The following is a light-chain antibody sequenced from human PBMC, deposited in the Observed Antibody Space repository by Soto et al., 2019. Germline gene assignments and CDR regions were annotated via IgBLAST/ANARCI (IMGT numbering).Light chain of an antibody. CDR2: GAS. V-gene: IGKV3-11*01. Sequence: LTQSPASLSLSPGERATLSCRASQSVSSHLAWFQQRPGQAPRLLIYGASNRATGIPARFGGSGSGTNFTLTISSLEPEDFAVYYCQQRSNWPPVLTFGGGTKVEIK. CDR3: QQRSNWPPVLT. J-gene: IGKJ4*01. CDR1: QSVSSH.